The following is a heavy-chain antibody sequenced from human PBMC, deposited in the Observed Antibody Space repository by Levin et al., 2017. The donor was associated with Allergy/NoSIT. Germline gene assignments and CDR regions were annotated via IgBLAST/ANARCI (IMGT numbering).Heavy chain of an antibody. V-gene: IGHV5-51*01. CDR2: IYPGDSDT. J-gene: IGHJ5*02. Sequence: GESLKISCKGSGYSFTSYWIGWVRQMPGKGLEWMGIIYPGDSDTRYSPSFQGQVTISADKSISTAYLQWSSLKASDTAMYYCARHFPDGLVVAATRGWFDPWGQGTLVTVSS. D-gene: IGHD2-15*01. CDR3: ARHFPDGLVVAATRGWFDP. CDR1: GYSFTSYW.